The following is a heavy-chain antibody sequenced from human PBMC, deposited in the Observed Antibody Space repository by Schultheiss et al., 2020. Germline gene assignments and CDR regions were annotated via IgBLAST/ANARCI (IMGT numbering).Heavy chain of an antibody. D-gene: IGHD6-13*01. Sequence: GGSLRLSCEASGFTFSDYYMSWIRQAPGKGLEWVSYISSSGSTIYYADSVKGRFTISRDNAKNSLYLQMNSLRAEDTAVYYCARAAEPYYFDYWGQGTLVTVSS. CDR2: ISSSGSTI. J-gene: IGHJ4*02. CDR3: ARAAEPYYFDY. V-gene: IGHV3-11*04. CDR1: GFTFSDYY.